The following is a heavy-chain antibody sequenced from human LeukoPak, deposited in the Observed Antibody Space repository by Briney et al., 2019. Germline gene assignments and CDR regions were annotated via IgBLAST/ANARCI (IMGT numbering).Heavy chain of an antibody. Sequence: ASVKVSCKASGFTFINYGLTWVRQAPGQGLEWMGWIRAYNGNTNYAQKLQGRVTMTTDTPTTTAYMELTSLRSDDTAVYYCARGVRDGMDVWGQGTTVTVSS. CDR3: ARGVRDGMDV. V-gene: IGHV1-18*01. CDR1: GFTFINYG. D-gene: IGHD3-10*01. CDR2: IRAYNGNT. J-gene: IGHJ6*02.